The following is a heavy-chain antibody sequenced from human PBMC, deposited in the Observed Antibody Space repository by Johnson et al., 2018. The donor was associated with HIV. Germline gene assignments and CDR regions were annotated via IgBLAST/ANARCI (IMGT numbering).Heavy chain of an antibody. D-gene: IGHD3-22*01. Sequence: MQLVESGGGLVQSGGSLRLSCGVSRFAVSSNYMSWVRQAPGKGLEWVANIKQDGSEKYYVDSVKGRFTISRDNAKNSLYLQMNSLRAEDTAVYYCARDPFWLKAFDIWGQGTMVTVSS. CDR1: RFAVSSNY. V-gene: IGHV3-7*01. CDR3: ARDPFWLKAFDI. CDR2: IKQDGSEK. J-gene: IGHJ3*02.